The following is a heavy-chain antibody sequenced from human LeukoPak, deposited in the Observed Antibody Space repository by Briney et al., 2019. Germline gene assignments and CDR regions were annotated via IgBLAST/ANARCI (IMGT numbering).Heavy chain of an antibody. V-gene: IGHV3-23*01. D-gene: IGHD6-19*01. CDR2: ISGSGGST. CDR3: AKVGVQWLEGYFQH. Sequence: PGGSLRLSCAASGFTFSSYAMSWVRHAPGKGLEWVSAISGSGGSTYYADSVKGRFTISRDNSKNTLYLQMNSLRAEDTAVYYCAKVGVQWLEGYFQHWGQGTLVTVSS. J-gene: IGHJ1*01. CDR1: GFTFSSYA.